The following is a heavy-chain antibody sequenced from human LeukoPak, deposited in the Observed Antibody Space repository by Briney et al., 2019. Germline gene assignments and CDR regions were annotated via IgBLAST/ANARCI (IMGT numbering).Heavy chain of an antibody. V-gene: IGHV3-74*01. CDR1: GFTVNSFW. D-gene: IGHD5-18*01. CDR3: ARSSQGGYHY. CDR2: ISSDGGTT. J-gene: IGHJ4*02. Sequence: GGSLRLPCTASGFTVNSFWMHWVRQAPGKGLVWVSLISSDGGTTTYADSVKGRITISRDNAKNTLYLQMNSLLAEDTAVYYCARSSQGGYHYWGQGTLVTVSS.